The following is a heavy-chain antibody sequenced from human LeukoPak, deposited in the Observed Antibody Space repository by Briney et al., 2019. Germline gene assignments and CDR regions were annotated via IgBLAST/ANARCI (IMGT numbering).Heavy chain of an antibody. D-gene: IGHD6-6*01. CDR2: ISYDGSNK. CDR3: ARTNSSSSNNYYYYYMDV. Sequence: GGSLRLSCAASGFTFSSYAMHWVRQAPGKGLEWVAVISYDGSNKYYADSVKGRFTISRDNSKNTLYLQMNSLRAEDTAVYYCARTNSSSSNNYYYYYMDVWGKGTTVTVSS. CDR1: GFTFSSYA. J-gene: IGHJ6*03. V-gene: IGHV3-30-3*01.